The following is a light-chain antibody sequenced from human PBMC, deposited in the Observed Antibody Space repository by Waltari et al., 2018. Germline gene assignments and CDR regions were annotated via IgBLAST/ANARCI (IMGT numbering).Light chain of an antibody. J-gene: IGLJ1*01. V-gene: IGLV2-11*01. CDR1: SSDVGGYDF. Sequence: QSVLTQPPSVSGSPGHSVTISCTGTSSDVGGYDFVSWYQQDPGKAPKLLIFDVTKRPSRVPSRFSAPKSGNTASLTISGLQAEDEADYYCCSYAVTSSSYVFGGGTKVIV. CDR3: CSYAVTSSSYV. CDR2: DVT.